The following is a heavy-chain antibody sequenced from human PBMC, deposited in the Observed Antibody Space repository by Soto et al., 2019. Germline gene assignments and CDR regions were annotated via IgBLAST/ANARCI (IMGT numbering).Heavy chain of an antibody. J-gene: IGHJ4*02. Sequence: GESLKISCKASGYSFARYWIGWVRQMPGKGLEWMGLIYPDDSDTRYSPSFQGQVTISADKSINTAYLQWNSLQASDTAMYFCARQDIVKNPFRGVYFDIWGQGALVTVSS. CDR1: GYSFARYW. V-gene: IGHV5-51*01. CDR3: ARQDIVKNPFRGVYFDI. CDR2: IYPDDSDT. D-gene: IGHD2-15*01.